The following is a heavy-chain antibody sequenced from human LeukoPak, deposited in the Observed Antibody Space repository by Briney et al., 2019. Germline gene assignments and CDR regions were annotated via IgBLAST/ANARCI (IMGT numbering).Heavy chain of an antibody. CDR3: AKAEGYREY. J-gene: IGHJ4*02. D-gene: IGHD5-12*01. V-gene: IGHV3-30*04. CDR2: I. CDR1: GFTFSSYA. Sequence: PGGSLRLSCAASGFTFSSYAMHWVRQAPGKGLEWVAVICRFTISRDNSKNTLYLQMNSLRAEDTAVYYCAKAEGYREYWGQGTLVTVSS.